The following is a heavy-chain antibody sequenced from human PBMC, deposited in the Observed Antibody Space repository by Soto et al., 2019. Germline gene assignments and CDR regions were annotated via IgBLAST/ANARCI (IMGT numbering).Heavy chain of an antibody. CDR2: INPNSGGT. CDR1: GYTFTDYY. D-gene: IGHD3-22*01. J-gene: IGHJ4*02. Sequence: ASVKVSCKASGYTFTDYYVHWVRQAPGQGLEWMGWINPNSGGTKSAQKFQGRVTMTRDTSISTAYMELSRLRSDDTAGYYCARRKGDYYDSSGYHYYFDYWGQGNLVTVS. CDR3: ARRKGDYYDSSGYHYYFDY. V-gene: IGHV1-2*02.